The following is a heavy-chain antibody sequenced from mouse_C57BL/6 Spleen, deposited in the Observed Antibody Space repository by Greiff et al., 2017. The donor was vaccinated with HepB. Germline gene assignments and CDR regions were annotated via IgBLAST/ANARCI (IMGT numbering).Heavy chain of an antibody. CDR1: GYTFTDYE. Sequence: VQLQQSGAELVRPGASVTLSCKASGYTFTDYEMHWVKQTPVHGLEWIGAIDPETGGTAYNQKFKGKAILTADKSSSTAYMELRSLTSEDSAVYYWTRKRRDYFYAMDYWGQGTSVTVSS. D-gene: IGHD1-1*01. CDR3: TRKRRDYFYAMDY. CDR2: IDPETGGT. J-gene: IGHJ4*01. V-gene: IGHV1-15*01.